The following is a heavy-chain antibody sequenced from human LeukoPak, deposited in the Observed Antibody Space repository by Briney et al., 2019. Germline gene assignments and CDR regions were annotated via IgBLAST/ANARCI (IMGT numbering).Heavy chain of an antibody. D-gene: IGHD3-10*01. CDR3: VGYYGSGSYYNS. CDR2: INHSGST. V-gene: IGHV4-34*08. J-gene: IGHJ4*02. CDR1: GFTFSSYS. Sequence: GSLRLSCAASGFTFSSYSMNWIRQPPRKGLEWIGEINHSGSTNYNPSLKSRVTISVGTSKNQFSLKLSSVTAADTAVYYCVGYYGSGSYYNSWGQGTLVTVSS.